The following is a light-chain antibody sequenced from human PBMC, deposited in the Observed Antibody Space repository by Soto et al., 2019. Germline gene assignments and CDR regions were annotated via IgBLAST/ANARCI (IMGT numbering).Light chain of an antibody. J-gene: IGLJ1*01. CDR1: NSNIGSND. V-gene: IGLV1-47*01. Sequence: QSVLTQPPSASGTPGQRVTISCSGSNSNIGSNDVDWYQQFPGTAPKLLIYKNNQRPSGVPDQFSGSKSCTSASLAITGLRSDTEADYYCATWDDSLSDYVFGTGTKVTVL. CDR3: ATWDDSLSDYV. CDR2: KNN.